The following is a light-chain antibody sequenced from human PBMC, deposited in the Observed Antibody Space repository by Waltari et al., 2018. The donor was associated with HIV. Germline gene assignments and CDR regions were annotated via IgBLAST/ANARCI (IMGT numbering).Light chain of an antibody. CDR2: AAS. CDR3: QQYNNSPPEGT. V-gene: IGKV3-15*01. CDR1: QTVSSN. Sequence: VMTQSPATLSVSPGDRATLSCRASQTVSSNLAWYQQKPGQAPRLLIYAASTRASGIPARFRGSGSGTEFTLTISSLQSEDFAVYYCQQYNNSPPEGTFGQGTKVEIK. J-gene: IGKJ1*01.